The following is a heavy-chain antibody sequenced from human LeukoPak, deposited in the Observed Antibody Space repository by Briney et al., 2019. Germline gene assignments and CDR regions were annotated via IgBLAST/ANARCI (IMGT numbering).Heavy chain of an antibody. CDR2: ISGPSTNK. Sequence: PGGSLRLSCAASGFTFSSYAMHWVRQAPGKGLEWVSSISGPSTNKFYADSVQGRFTVSRDNAKNSVSLQMNSLRVDDTAVYHCARELTPGRYWGQGTPVTVSS. V-gene: IGHV3-21*01. J-gene: IGHJ4*02. CDR3: ARELTPGRY. D-gene: IGHD3-9*01. CDR1: GFTFSSYA.